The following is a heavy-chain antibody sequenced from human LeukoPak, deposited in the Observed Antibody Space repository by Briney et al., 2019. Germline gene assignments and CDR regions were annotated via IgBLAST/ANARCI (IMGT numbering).Heavy chain of an antibody. Sequence: PGGSLRLSCVASGFTFRSYAMSWVRQAPGKGLEWVSGIGSGGDITYYADSVKGRFTFSRDNSKNTLYLQMNSLRAEDTAAYYCAKGCSGGSCSYYYYYGMDVWGQGTTVTVSS. CDR2: IGSGGDIT. D-gene: IGHD2-15*01. V-gene: IGHV3-23*01. CDR1: GFTFRSYA. CDR3: AKGCSGGSCSYYYYYGMDV. J-gene: IGHJ6*02.